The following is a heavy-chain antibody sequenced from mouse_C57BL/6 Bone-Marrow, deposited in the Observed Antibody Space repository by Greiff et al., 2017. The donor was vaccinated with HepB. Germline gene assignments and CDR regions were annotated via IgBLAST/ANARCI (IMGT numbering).Heavy chain of an antibody. J-gene: IGHJ1*03. CDR2: IYPGSGNT. CDR1: GYTFTDYY. V-gene: IGHV1-76*01. CDR3: ARTGHYWYFDV. Sequence: QVQLQQSGAELVRPGASVKLSCKASGYTFTDYYINWVKQRPGQGLEWIARIYPGSGNTYYNEKFKGKATLTAEKSSSTAYMQLSSLTSEDSAVYFCARTGHYWYFDVWGTGTTVTVSS. D-gene: IGHD4-1*01.